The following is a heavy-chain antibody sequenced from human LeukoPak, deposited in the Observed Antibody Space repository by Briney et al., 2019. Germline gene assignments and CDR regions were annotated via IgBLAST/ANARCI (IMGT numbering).Heavy chain of an antibody. V-gene: IGHV1-2*02. J-gene: IGHJ4*02. CDR2: INPNSGGS. CDR1: GYTFTGYY. CDR3: ARAMSIAARLQTIFDY. D-gene: IGHD6-6*01. Sequence: ASVKVSCKASGYTFTGYYIHWVRQAPGQRLEWMAWINPNSGGSHYAQKFQDRVTLTRDTSINTAYMKLSGLKSDDTAVYYCARAMSIAARLQTIFDYWGQGTLVTVSS.